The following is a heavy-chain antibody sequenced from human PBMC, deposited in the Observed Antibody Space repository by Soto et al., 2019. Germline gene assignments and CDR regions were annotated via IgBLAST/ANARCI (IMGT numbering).Heavy chain of an antibody. J-gene: IGHJ5*02. CDR2: MDPGDSDT. Sequence: GESPKISCKASGCSFHNYWIAWERRLPGKGLEWMGSMDPGDSDTRYSRSFQGQVPISADKSISTAYLQWSSLKASDTAIYYCARKDCSGASCYLSDWFDPWGQGTPVTVSS. CDR3: ARKDCSGASCYLSDWFDP. CDR1: GCSFHNYW. V-gene: IGHV5-51*01. D-gene: IGHD2-15*01.